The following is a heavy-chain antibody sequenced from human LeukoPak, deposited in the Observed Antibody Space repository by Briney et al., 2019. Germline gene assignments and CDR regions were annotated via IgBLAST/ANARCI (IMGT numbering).Heavy chain of an antibody. Sequence: GGSLRLSCAASGFTFSSYSMNWVRQAPGKGLEWVSSISSSSSYIYYADSVKGRFTISRDNAKNSLYLQMNSLRAEDTAVYYCARDQRFSAGLGAFDIWGQGTMVTVSS. CDR3: ARDQRFSAGLGAFDI. J-gene: IGHJ3*02. V-gene: IGHV3-21*01. CDR2: ISSSSSYI. CDR1: GFTFSSYS. D-gene: IGHD3-3*01.